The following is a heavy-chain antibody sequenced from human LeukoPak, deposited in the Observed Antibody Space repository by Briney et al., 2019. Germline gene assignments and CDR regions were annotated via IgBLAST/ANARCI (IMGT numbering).Heavy chain of an antibody. CDR2: ISSSSSTI. Sequence: GGFLRLSCAASGFTLSSYSMNWVRQAPGKGLEWVSYISSSSSTIYYADSVKGRFTTCRDNAKNSLYLQMNSLRAEDTAVYYCARGAVAYDYWGQGTLVTVSS. J-gene: IGHJ4*02. CDR1: GFTLSSYS. V-gene: IGHV3-48*01. CDR3: ARGAVAYDY. D-gene: IGHD6-19*01.